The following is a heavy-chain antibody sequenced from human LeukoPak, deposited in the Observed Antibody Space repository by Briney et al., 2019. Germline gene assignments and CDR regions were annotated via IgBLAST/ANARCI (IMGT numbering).Heavy chain of an antibody. D-gene: IGHD3-3*01. J-gene: IGHJ6*03. V-gene: IGHV4-4*09. Sequence: SETLSLTCTVSGGSISSYYWSWIRQPPGKGLEWIGYIYTSGSTNYNPSLKSRVTISVDTSKNQFSLKLSSVTAADTAVYYCASAYYDFWSGQYYMDVWGKGTTVTVSS. CDR1: GGSISSYY. CDR2: IYTSGST. CDR3: ASAYYDFWSGQYYMDV.